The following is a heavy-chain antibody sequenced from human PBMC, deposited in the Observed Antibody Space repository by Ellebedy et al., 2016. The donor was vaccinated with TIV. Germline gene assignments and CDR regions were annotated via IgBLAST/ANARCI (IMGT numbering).Heavy chain of an antibody. Sequence: SETLSLXXTVSGGSISSGGYYWSWIRQHPGKGLEWIGYIYYSGSTYYNPSLKSRVTISVDTSKNQFSLKLSSVTAADTAVYYCARSNWDYWYFDLWGRGTLVTVSS. CDR2: IYYSGST. CDR3: ARSNWDYWYFDL. J-gene: IGHJ2*01. V-gene: IGHV4-31*03. D-gene: IGHD7-27*01. CDR1: GGSISSGGYY.